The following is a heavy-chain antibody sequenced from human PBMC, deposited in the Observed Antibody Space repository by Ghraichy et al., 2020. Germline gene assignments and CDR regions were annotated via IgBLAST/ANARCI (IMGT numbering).Heavy chain of an antibody. CDR1: GYNFTSYG. D-gene: IGHD5-12*01. CDR2: ISAYNGNT. J-gene: IGHJ3*02. CDR3: ARSYSGYYDAFDI. V-gene: IGHV1-18*01. Sequence: ASVKVSCKASGYNFTSYGISWVRQAPGQGHEWMGWISAYNGNTNYAQKLQGRVTMTTDTSTSTAYMELRSLRSDDTAVYYCARSYSGYYDAFDIWGQGTMVTVSS.